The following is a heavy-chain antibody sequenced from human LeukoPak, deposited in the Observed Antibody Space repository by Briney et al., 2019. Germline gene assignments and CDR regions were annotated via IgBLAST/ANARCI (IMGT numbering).Heavy chain of an antibody. Sequence: SETLSLTCSLSGGSLSSSSYYWGWTRQPPGKGVEWFGCIYYSGSTYYNPSLKSRLTISVDPYKNHFSLKVISVTAAHRALYFCKSLISGYTHVDYWGQGTLVTVSS. CDR3: KSLISGYTHVDY. D-gene: IGHD3-22*01. V-gene: IGHV4-39*01. J-gene: IGHJ4*02. CDR1: GGSLSSSSYY. CDR2: IYYSGST.